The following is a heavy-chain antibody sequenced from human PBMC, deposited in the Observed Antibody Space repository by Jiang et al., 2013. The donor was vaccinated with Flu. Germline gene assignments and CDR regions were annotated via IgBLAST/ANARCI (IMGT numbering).Heavy chain of an antibody. CDR1: GGSISSSSYY. CDR3: NKGXDYGDYARSDYYYYGMDV. V-gene: IGHV4-39*01. J-gene: IGHJ6*01. CDR2: IYYSGST. Sequence: GSGLVKPSETLSLTCTVSGGSISSSSYYWGWIRQPPGKGLEWIGSIYYSGSTYYNPSLKSRVTISVDTSKNQFSLKLSSVTAADTAVYYCNKGXDYGDYARSDYYYYGMDVWGPRGPRSPSPQ. D-gene: IGHD4-17*01.